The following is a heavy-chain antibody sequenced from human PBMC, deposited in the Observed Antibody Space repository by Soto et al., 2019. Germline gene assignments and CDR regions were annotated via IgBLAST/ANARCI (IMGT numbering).Heavy chain of an antibody. Sequence: PGGSLRLSCAASGFIFRSYGLSWVRQAPGKGLEWVSDISGSGSVTNYADSVKGRFTISRGNSNNTLSLQMDSLRAEDTAVYYCAKGGVAAARGYFDHWGQGTRVTVSS. J-gene: IGHJ4*02. CDR3: AKGGVAAARGYFDH. CDR2: ISGSGSVT. D-gene: IGHD6-13*01. CDR1: GFIFRSYG. V-gene: IGHV3-23*01.